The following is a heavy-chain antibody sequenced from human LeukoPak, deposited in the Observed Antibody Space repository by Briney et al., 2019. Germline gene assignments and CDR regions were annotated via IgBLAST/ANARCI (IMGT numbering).Heavy chain of an antibody. Sequence: PGGSLRLSCAASGFTFSSYAMSWVRQAPGKGLEWVSAISGSGGSTYYADSVKGRFTISRDNAKNSLYLQMNSLRAEDTAVYYCARDGGPADYDIWSAYYDYWGQGALVTVSS. D-gene: IGHD3-3*01. CDR1: GFTFSSYA. CDR2: ISGSGGST. CDR3: ARDGGPADYDIWSAYYDY. J-gene: IGHJ4*02. V-gene: IGHV3-23*01.